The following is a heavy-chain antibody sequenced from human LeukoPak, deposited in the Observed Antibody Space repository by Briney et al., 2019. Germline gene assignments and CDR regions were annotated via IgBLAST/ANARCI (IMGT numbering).Heavy chain of an antibody. Sequence: PGGPLRLSCAASGFTVSSNYMSWVRQAPGKGLEWVSIIYSGGSTFYADSVKGRFTISRDNSKNTLYLQMNSLRAEDTAVYYCAKSFLGYYDSSGSDYWGQGTLVTVSS. CDR1: GFTVSSNY. J-gene: IGHJ4*02. CDR3: AKSFLGYYDSSGSDY. V-gene: IGHV3-53*01. D-gene: IGHD3-22*01. CDR2: IYSGGST.